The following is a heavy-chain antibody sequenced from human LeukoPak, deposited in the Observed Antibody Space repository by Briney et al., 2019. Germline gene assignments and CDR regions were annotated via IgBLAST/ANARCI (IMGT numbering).Heavy chain of an antibody. D-gene: IGHD2-2*03. Sequence: SETLSLTCAVYSESLSGYSDIWIRQPPGRGVDWIGKINDSGRTSHNPSLKSRVTISIDTSKNQFSLNLHSVTAADTAVYYCARGPAGYCPSASCHHYFDRWGQGTLVTVSS. CDR2: INDSGRT. J-gene: IGHJ4*02. V-gene: IGHV4-34*01. CDR1: SESLSGYS. CDR3: ARGPAGYCPSASCHHYFDR.